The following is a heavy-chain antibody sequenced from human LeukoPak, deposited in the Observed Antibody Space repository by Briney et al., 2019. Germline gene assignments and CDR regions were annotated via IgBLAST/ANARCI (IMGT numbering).Heavy chain of an antibody. CDR2: IYYSGST. Sequence: SETLSLTCTVSGGSISSYYWSWIRQPPGKGLEWIGYIYYSGSTNYNPSLKSRVTISVDTSKNQFSLKLSSVTAADTAVYYCARRGARSWEHWFDPWGQGTLVTVSS. J-gene: IGHJ5*02. V-gene: IGHV4-59*08. D-gene: IGHD1-26*01. CDR1: GGSISSYY. CDR3: ARRGARSWEHWFDP.